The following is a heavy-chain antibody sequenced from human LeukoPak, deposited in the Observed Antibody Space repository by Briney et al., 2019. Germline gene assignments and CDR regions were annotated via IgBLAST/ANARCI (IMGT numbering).Heavy chain of an antibody. V-gene: IGHV4-59*01. D-gene: IGHD1-26*01. J-gene: IGHJ3*02. CDR2: IQYSGST. CDR3: ARDSGGPHSGFEI. CDR1: GGSISSYH. Sequence: PSETLSLTCTVSGGSISSYHWSWIRQSPGKGLEWMGYIQYSGSTNRNPSLKSRVTISVDTSKNQFSLKLSSVTAADTAVYYCARDSGGPHSGFEIWGQGTMVTASS.